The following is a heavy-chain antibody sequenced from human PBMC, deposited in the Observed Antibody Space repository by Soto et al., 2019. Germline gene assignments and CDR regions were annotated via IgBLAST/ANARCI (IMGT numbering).Heavy chain of an antibody. CDR3: ARESRYYTGAFDY. CDR1: GYTFTSYN. CDR2: SSPSAGST. V-gene: IGHV1-46*01. J-gene: IGHJ4*02. D-gene: IGHD3-3*01. Sequence: ASVKVSCKTSGYTFTSYNMHWVRQAPGQGLEWMGISSPSAGSTKYAQKFQGRVSMTRDSSTTTVYMELNSLRSEDTALYYCARESRYYTGAFDYWGQGTPVTVSS.